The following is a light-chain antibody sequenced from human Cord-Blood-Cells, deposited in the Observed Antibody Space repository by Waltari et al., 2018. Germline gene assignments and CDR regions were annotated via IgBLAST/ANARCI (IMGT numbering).Light chain of an antibody. V-gene: IGKV4-1*01. Sequence: DIVMTQSPASLAVSLGARATINCKSSQSVLYSSNNKNYLAWYQQKPGQPPKLLIYWASTRESGVPDRFSGSGSGTDFTLTISSLQAKDVAVYYCQQYYSTPWTFGQGTKVEIK. CDR2: WAS. CDR3: QQYYSTPWT. J-gene: IGKJ1*01. CDR1: QSVLYSSNNKNY.